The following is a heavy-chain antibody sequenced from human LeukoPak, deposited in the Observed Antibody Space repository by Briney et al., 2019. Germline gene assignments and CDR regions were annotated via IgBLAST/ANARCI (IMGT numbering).Heavy chain of an antibody. Sequence: PGGSLRLSCAASGLTFSSYAMNWVRQAPGKGLEWISYIHGDGVTIYYADSVRGRFTISRDTAKNSLFLQMDSLRVDDTAVYYCANLFASSWSVDYWGRATLVTVSS. CDR1: GLTFSSYA. CDR3: ANLFASSWSVDY. V-gene: IGHV3-48*03. D-gene: IGHD6-13*01. CDR2: IHGDGVTI. J-gene: IGHJ4*02.